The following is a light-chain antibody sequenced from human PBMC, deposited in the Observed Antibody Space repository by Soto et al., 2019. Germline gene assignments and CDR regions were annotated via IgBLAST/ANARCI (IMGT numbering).Light chain of an antibody. CDR1: QSVSSSY. Sequence: DIVLTQSPGTLSLSPGERATLSCRASQSVSSSYLAWYQQKPGQAPRLLIYDASARATGIPDRFSGSGSGTDFTLTISRLEPGDFAVYYCQQYDNSLYTFGQGTKLEIK. CDR3: QQYDNSLYT. V-gene: IGKV3-20*01. J-gene: IGKJ2*01. CDR2: DAS.